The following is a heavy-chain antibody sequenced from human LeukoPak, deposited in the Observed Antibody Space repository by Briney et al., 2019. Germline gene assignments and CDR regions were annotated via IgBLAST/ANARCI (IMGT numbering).Heavy chain of an antibody. Sequence: SSQTLSLTCAISGDSVSSNSAAWNWIRQSPSRGLEWLGRTYYRSDWYNDYALSVKSRITINPDTSKNQFSLQLNSVTPEDTAVYYCARAPGRISGSYSRAFDIWGQGTMVTVSS. CDR2: TYYRSDWYN. CDR1: GDSVSSNSAA. D-gene: IGHD1-26*01. J-gene: IGHJ3*02. V-gene: IGHV6-1*01. CDR3: ARAPGRISGSYSRAFDI.